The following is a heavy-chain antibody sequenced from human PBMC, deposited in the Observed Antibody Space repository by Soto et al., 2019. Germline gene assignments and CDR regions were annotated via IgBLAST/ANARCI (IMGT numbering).Heavy chain of an antibody. J-gene: IGHJ6*02. V-gene: IGHV3-21*01. Sequence: GGSLRLSCAASGFTFSSYSMNWVRQAPGKGLEWVSSISSSSSYIYYADSVKGRFTISKDNAKNSLYLQMNSLRAEDTAVYYCARDKPPAGYCSGGSCHSRGHMDVWGQGTTVTVSS. CDR2: ISSSSSYI. CDR3: ARDKPPAGYCSGGSCHSRGHMDV. CDR1: GFTFSSYS. D-gene: IGHD2-15*01.